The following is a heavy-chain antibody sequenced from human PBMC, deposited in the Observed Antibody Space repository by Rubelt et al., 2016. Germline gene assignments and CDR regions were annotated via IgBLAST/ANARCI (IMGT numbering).Heavy chain of an antibody. V-gene: IGHV4-39*07. J-gene: IGHJ4*02. Sequence: LQLQESGPGLVKPSETLSLTCTVSGGSISSTSYYWGWIRQPPGKGLEWIGELYHSGSTTYSPSLTSRVTISVAKSTNQFSRSLSSVTAADTAIYYCARKFFDSSGFHDFWGQGTLVTVSS. CDR2: LYHSGST. CDR3: ARKFFDSSGFHDF. CDR1: GGSISSTSYY. D-gene: IGHD3-22*01.